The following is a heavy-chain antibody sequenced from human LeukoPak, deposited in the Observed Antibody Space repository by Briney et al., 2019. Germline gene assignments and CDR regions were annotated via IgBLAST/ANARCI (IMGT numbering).Heavy chain of an antibody. CDR2: ISYSGST. V-gene: IGHV4-61*01. CDR1: GGSVSSASYY. CDR3: AKNDYSSSGWFDP. D-gene: IGHD6-6*01. Sequence: TSETLSLTCTISGGSVSSASYYRSWIRQPPGKGLEWIGYISYSGSTNYNPSLKSRVTISVDTSKNQFSLKLSSVPAADTAVYYCAKNDYSSSGWFDPWGQGTLVTVSS. J-gene: IGHJ5*02.